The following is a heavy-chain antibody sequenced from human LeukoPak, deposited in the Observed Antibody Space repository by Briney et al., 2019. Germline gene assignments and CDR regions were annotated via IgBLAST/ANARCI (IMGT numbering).Heavy chain of an antibody. J-gene: IGHJ5*02. CDR1: GYSISSGYY. CDR2: IYHSGST. Sequence: SETLSLTCTVSGYSISSGYYWGWIRQPPGKGLEWIGSIYHSGSTPYNPSLKSRVTISVDTSKNQFSLKLSSVTAADTAVYYCARVHGRRYCSSTSCYSSYRTTKPNWFDPWGQGTLVTVSS. V-gene: IGHV4-38-2*02. D-gene: IGHD2-2*01. CDR3: ARVHGRRYCSSTSCYSSYRTTKPNWFDP.